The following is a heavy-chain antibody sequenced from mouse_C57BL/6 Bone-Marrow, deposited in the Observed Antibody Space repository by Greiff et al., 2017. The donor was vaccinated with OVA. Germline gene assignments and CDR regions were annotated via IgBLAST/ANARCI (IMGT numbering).Heavy chain of an antibody. D-gene: IGHD1-1*01. J-gene: IGHJ3*01. V-gene: IGHV1-53*01. Sequence: QVQLKQSGAELVKPGASVKLSCKASGYTFTSYWMHWVKQRPGQGLEWIGNINPSNGGTNYNEKFKSKATLTVDKSSSTAYMQLSSLTSEDSAVYYCAREDYGTRFAYWGQGTLVTVSA. CDR2: INPSNGGT. CDR1: GYTFTSYW. CDR3: AREDYGTRFAY.